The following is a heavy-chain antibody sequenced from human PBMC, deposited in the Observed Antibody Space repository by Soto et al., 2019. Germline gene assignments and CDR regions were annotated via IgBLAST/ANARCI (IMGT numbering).Heavy chain of an antibody. D-gene: IGHD3-10*01. CDR1: GDAISSSYW. V-gene: IGHV4-4*02. CDR2: IFHIGST. Sequence: QVQLRESGPGLVKPSGTVSLTCAVSGDAISSSYWWNWVRQSPGRGLEWIGEIFHIGSTNYNPSLKGRLTMSVDKTKNHFSLTLTSVTAADTAVYFCARGPIRGVRYYFDLWGPGTLVAVSS. J-gene: IGHJ4*02. CDR3: ARGPIRGVRYYFDL.